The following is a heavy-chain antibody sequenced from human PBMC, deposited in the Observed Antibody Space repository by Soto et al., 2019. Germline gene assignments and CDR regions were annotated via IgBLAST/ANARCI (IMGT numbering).Heavy chain of an antibody. CDR1: GVSISSGDYY. Sequence: SETLSLTCTVSGVSISSGDYYWSWIRQPPGKGLEWIGYIYYSENTYSNPSLKSRVAISGDTSKNQFSLRLNSVTAADTAVYYCARYNAASGTYYFDYWGQGALVTVSS. CDR3: ARYNAASGTYYFDY. CDR2: IYYSENT. D-gene: IGHD6-13*01. V-gene: IGHV4-30-4*01. J-gene: IGHJ4*02.